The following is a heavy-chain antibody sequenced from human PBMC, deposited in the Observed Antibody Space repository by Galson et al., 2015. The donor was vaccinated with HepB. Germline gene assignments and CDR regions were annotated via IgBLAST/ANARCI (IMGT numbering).Heavy chain of an antibody. V-gene: IGHV3-9*01. CDR2: ITWNSGSI. Sequence: RLSCAVSGLTFDDYAMHWVRQAPGKGLEWVSGITWNSGSIDYADAVKGRFTISRDNAKNSLYLQMNSLRAEDTALYYCRVGAAVVISPVIPWVDYWGQGTLVTVSS. CDR3: RVGAAVVISPVIPWVDY. D-gene: IGHD2-21*01. CDR1: GLTFDDYA. J-gene: IGHJ4*02.